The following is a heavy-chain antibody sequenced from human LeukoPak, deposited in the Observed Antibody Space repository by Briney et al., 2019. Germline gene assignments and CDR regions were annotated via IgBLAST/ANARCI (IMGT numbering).Heavy chain of an antibody. D-gene: IGHD1-26*01. CDR1: GFTFSSYS. CDR2: ISSSSSTI. Sequence: PGGSLRLSCAASGFTFSSYSMNWVRQAPGKGLEWVSYISSSSSTIYYADSVKGRFTISRDNAKNSLYLQMNSLRAEDTAVYYCARELLPDYYYYMDVWGKGTTVTVSS. J-gene: IGHJ6*03. CDR3: ARELLPDYYYYMDV. V-gene: IGHV3-48*01.